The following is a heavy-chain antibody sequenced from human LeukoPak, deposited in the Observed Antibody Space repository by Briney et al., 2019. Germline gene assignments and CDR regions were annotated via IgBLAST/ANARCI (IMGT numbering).Heavy chain of an antibody. CDR1: GFTFTNYW. CDR2: LNIDADSI. D-gene: IGHD1-26*01. Sequence: GGSLRLSCAASGFTFTNYWMYWVRQARGQGLVWVSRLNIDADSISYADSVMGRFTISRDNAKNTLYLQMNSLRGEDTAVYNCARGPEREHIDYWGQGTLVTVSS. CDR3: ARGPEREHIDY. J-gene: IGHJ4*02. V-gene: IGHV3-74*01.